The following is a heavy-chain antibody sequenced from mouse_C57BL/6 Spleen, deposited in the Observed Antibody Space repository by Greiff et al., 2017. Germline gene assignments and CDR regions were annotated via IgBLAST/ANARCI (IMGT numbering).Heavy chain of an antibody. D-gene: IGHD1-1*01. CDR2: INPNNGGT. V-gene: IGHV1-22*01. CDR3: SRCPNYDGSSYEVDY. Sequence: EVKLMESGPELVKPGASVKMSCKASGYTFTNYNMHWVKQSHGKSLEWIGYINPNNGGTSYNQKFKGKATLTVNKSSSTAYMGLRSLTSEDSAVYYCSRCPNYDGSSYEVDYWGQGTTLTVAS. CDR1: GYTFTNYN. J-gene: IGHJ2*01.